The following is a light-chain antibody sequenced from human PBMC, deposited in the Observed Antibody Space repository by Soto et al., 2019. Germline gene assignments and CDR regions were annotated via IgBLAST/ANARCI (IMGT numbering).Light chain of an antibody. CDR2: AAS. Sequence: DIQMTQSPSSLSASVGDRVTVTCRASQGISSYLAWYQQKPGKVPKLLIFAASTLQPGVPSRFSGSGSGTDFTLTISRLQPEDVATYYCQRYDSAPSPTFGGGTKVEI. V-gene: IGKV1-27*01. J-gene: IGKJ4*01. CDR1: QGISSY. CDR3: QRYDSAPSPT.